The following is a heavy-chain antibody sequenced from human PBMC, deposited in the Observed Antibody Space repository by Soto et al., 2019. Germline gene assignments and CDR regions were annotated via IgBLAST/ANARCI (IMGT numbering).Heavy chain of an antibody. J-gene: IGHJ5*02. CDR1: GGSLSSGNYF. CDR3: ARMSSSSWSNWFDP. D-gene: IGHD6-13*01. Sequence: SETLSLTCTVSGGSLSSGNYFWNWIRQHPGKGLEWIGYISYSGSTYYNPSLKSRLSMSVDTSKNQFSLKLSSVTAADTAVYYGARMSSSSWSNWFDPWGQGTLVTVSS. CDR2: ISYSGST. V-gene: IGHV4-31*03.